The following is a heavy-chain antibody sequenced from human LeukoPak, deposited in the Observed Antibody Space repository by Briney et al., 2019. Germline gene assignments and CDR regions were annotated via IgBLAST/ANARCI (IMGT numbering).Heavy chain of an antibody. V-gene: IGHV4-39*01. D-gene: IGHD3-22*01. CDR1: GGSISSSSYY. CDR2: IYYSGST. CDR3: AREDYYDSSGYYLH. Sequence: SETLSLTCTVSGGSISSSSYYWGWIRQPPGKGLEWIGSIYYSGSTYYNPSLKSRVTISVDTSKNQFSLKLSSVTAADTAVYYYAREDYYDSSGYYLHWGQGTLVTVSS. J-gene: IGHJ4*02.